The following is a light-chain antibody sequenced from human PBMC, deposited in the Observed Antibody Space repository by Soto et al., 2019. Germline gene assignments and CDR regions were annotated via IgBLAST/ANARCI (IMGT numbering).Light chain of an antibody. J-gene: IGKJ4*01. CDR3: XXXXXWPLT. CDR2: DTS. Sequence: EVVMTQSPATLSVSPGEGVTLSCRASQGIGDTLAWYQHKPGQTPRLLIYDTSTRATGVPARFSGSRSGPXFTLTXNXLXSXXXXXXXXXXXXXWPLTFGGGTKVESK. V-gene: IGKV3-15*01. CDR1: QGIGDT.